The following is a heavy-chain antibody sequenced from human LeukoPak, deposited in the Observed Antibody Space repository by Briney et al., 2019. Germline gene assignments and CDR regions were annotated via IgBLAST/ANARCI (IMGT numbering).Heavy chain of an antibody. CDR3: ARDWASSGSNQVDY. J-gene: IGHJ4*02. D-gene: IGHD3-22*01. Sequence: SETLSLTCTVSGGSISSGDYYWSWIRQPPGKGLEWIGYIYYSGSTYYNPSLKSRVTISVDTSKNQFSLRLSSVTAADTAVYYCARDWASSGSNQVDYWGQGTLVTVSS. CDR2: IYYSGST. V-gene: IGHV4-30-4*08. CDR1: GGSISSGDYY.